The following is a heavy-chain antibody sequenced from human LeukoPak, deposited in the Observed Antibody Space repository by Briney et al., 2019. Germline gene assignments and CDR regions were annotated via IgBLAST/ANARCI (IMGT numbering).Heavy chain of an antibody. D-gene: IGHD4/OR15-4a*01. V-gene: IGHV3-30*04. J-gene: IGHJ4*02. Sequence: GGSLRLSCAASGFTFSSYAMHWVRQAPGKGLEWGAVISYDGSYKDYADSVKGRFTISIDNSKNTLFLQMNSLRTADTAVYYCARGARKGDDYGGFFDYWGQGTLVTVSS. CDR3: ARGARKGDDYGGFFDY. CDR1: GFTFSSYA. CDR2: ISYDGSYK.